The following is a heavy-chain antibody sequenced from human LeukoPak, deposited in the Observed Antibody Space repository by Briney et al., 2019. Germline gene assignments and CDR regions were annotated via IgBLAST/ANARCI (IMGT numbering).Heavy chain of an antibody. Sequence: GGSLRLSCAASGFTFNSYGMSWVCQAPGKGLVWVSAISGSGGSTYYADSVKGRFTISRDNSKNTLYLQMNSLRAEDTAVYYCAKTVAAAGTWSFEYWGQGTLVTVSS. J-gene: IGHJ4*02. CDR1: GFTFNSYG. D-gene: IGHD6-13*01. CDR3: AKTVAAAGTWSFEY. V-gene: IGHV3-23*01. CDR2: ISGSGGST.